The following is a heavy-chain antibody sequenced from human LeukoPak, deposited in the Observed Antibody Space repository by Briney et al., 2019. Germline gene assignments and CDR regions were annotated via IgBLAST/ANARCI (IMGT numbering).Heavy chain of an antibody. CDR3: ASDTGYSSTHYMDV. D-gene: IGHD6-19*01. CDR1: GFTFSDYY. J-gene: IGHJ6*03. V-gene: IGHV3-11*01. CDR2: INSSGSTI. Sequence: PGGSLRLSCAASGFTFSDYYMSWIRQAPGKGLEWISYINSSGSTIYYADSVKGRFTISRDNAKNSLYLQMNSLRAEDTAVYYCASDTGYSSTHYMDVWGKGTTVTISS.